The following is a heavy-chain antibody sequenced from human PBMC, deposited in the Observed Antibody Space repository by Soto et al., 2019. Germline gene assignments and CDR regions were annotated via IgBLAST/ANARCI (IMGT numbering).Heavy chain of an antibody. CDR2: IWYDGSNK. V-gene: IGHV3-33*01. Sequence: GGSLRLSCAASGFTFSSYGMHWVRQAPGKGLEWVAVIWYDGSNKYYADSVKGRFTISRDNSKNTLYLQMNSLRVEDTAVYYCAGDRYSSGWYDLDYWGQGTLVTVSS. J-gene: IGHJ4*02. CDR3: AGDRYSSGWYDLDY. CDR1: GFTFSSYG. D-gene: IGHD6-19*01.